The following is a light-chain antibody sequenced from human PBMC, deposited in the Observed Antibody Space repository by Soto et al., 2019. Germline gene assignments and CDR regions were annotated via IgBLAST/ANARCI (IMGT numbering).Light chain of an antibody. V-gene: IGKV1-9*01. CDR3: QQLYTLPFT. CDR2: EAS. CDR1: HDISTF. Sequence: DIQWTQSPSLLSASIGDRVTITCRASHDISTFLAWYQQKPVKAPKLLIYEASTLQSGVPSRFSGSGSGTEFTLTISGLLPEDFAAYHCQQLYTLPFTFGQGTRLEIK. J-gene: IGKJ5*01.